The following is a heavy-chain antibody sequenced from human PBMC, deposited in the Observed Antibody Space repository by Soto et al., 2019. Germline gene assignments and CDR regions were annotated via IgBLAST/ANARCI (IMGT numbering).Heavy chain of an antibody. CDR3: ARGDAVTMYNWFDP. Sequence: QVQLVESGGGLVKPGGSLRLSCAASGFTFSDYYMSWIRQAPGRGLEWVSYISSSGSTIYYADSVKGRFTISRDNAKNALYLQMNGLRAEDTVVYYCARGDAVTMYNWFDPCGQGTLVTVSS. CDR1: GFTFSDYY. D-gene: IGHD4-17*01. CDR2: ISSSGSTI. J-gene: IGHJ5*02. V-gene: IGHV3-11*01.